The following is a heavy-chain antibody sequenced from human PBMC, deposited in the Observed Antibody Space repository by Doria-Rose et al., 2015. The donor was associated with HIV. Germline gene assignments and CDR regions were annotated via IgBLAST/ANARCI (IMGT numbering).Heavy chain of an antibody. D-gene: IGHD6-13*01. CDR3: ARIKSSGWYHKDYFDL. J-gene: IGHJ4*02. CDR2: IFSDDER. Sequence: QITLKESGPVLVKPTETLTLTCTVSGVSLSSPGMGVSWIRQPPGKALEWLANIFSDDERSYTTCLKSRLTISRGTTKSQVVRTMTDMDPVDTATDYCARIKSSGWYHKDYFDLWGQGPLVIVSA. CDR1: GVSLSSPGMG. V-gene: IGHV2-26*01.